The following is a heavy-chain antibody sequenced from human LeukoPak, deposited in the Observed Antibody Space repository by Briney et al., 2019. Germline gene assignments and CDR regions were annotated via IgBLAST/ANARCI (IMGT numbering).Heavy chain of an antibody. CDR2: IYTSGST. D-gene: IGHD2-15*01. CDR3: ARHVPVQYSSFDY. V-gene: IGHV4-61*02. J-gene: IGHJ4*02. CDR1: GGSISSGSYY. Sequence: SETLSLTCTVSGGSISSGSYYWSWIRQPAGKGLEWIGRIYTSGSTNYNPSLKSRVTISVDTSKNQFSLKLSSVTAADTAVYYCARHVPVQYSSFDYWGQGTLVTVSS.